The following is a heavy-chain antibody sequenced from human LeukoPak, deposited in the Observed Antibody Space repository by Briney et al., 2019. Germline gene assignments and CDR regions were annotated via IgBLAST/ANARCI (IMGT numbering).Heavy chain of an antibody. Sequence: ASVKVSCKASGYTFTSYAMHWVRQAPGQRLEWMGWINAGNGNTKYSQKFQGRVTITRDTSASTAYMELSSLRSEDTAVYYCARDSSRAHYYYGMDVWGQGTTVTVSS. CDR2: INAGNGNT. V-gene: IGHV1-3*01. CDR3: ARDSSRAHYYYGMDV. CDR1: GYTFTSYA. J-gene: IGHJ6*02. D-gene: IGHD6-13*01.